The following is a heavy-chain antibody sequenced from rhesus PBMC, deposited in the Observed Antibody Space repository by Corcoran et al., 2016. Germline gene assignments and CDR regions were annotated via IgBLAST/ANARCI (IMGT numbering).Heavy chain of an antibody. CDR3: ARDSSNFSLDV. Sequence: VEQLVESGGGLVQPVGSLRLSCAASDIPFSSYDMHWVRQAPGKGLEWVSAISIGGGTYYPDSVKGRFTISRDNAKNSLYLQMNSLRAEDTAVYYCARDSSNFSLDVWGRGVLVTVSS. CDR1: DIPFSSYD. J-gene: IGHJ5-2*02. V-gene: IGHV3-132*01. D-gene: IGHD4-23*01. CDR2: ISIGGGT.